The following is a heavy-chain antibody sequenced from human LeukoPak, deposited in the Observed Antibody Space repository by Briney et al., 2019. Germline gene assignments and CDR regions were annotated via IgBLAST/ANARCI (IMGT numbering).Heavy chain of an antibody. V-gene: IGHV1-69*13. CDR1: GGTFSSYA. J-gene: IGHJ3*02. CDR2: IIPIFGTA. CDR3: ARAYYYDSSGYYSDAFDI. D-gene: IGHD3-22*01. Sequence: SAKVSCKASGGTFSSYAISWVRQAPGQGLEWMGGIIPIFGTANYAQKSQGRVTITADESTSTAYMELSSLRSEDTAVYYCARAYYYDSSGYYSDAFDIWGQGTMVTVSS.